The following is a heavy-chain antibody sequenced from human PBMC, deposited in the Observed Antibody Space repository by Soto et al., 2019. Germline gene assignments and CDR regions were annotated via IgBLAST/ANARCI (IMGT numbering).Heavy chain of an antibody. D-gene: IGHD2-2*02. V-gene: IGHV3-7*01. J-gene: IGHJ4*02. CDR2: IKQDGSEK. Sequence: GGSLRLSCAASGFTFSSYWMSWVRQAPGKGLEWVANIKQDGSEKYYVDSVKGRFTISRDNAKNSLYLQINSLRAEDTAVYYCARDLAPDSQLLLYGYFDYWGQGTLVTSPQ. CDR3: ARDLAPDSQLLLYGYFDY. CDR1: GFTFSSYW.